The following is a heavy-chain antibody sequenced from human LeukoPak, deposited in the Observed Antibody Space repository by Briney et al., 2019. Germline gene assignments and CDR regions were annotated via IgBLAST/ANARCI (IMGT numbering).Heavy chain of an antibody. J-gene: IGHJ3*02. CDR3: ARGYYVGAFDI. Sequence: SETLSLTCAVYGGSFSGYYWSWIPQPPGKGLERIGEINHSGSTNYNPSLKSRVTISVDKSKNQFSLKLSFVTAADTAVYYCARGYYVGAFDIWGQGTMVTVSS. CDR1: GGSFSGYY. D-gene: IGHD3-10*02. CDR2: INHSGST. V-gene: IGHV4-34*01.